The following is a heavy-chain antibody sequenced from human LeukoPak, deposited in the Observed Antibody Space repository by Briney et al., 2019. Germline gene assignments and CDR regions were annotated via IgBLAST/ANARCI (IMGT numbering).Heavy chain of an antibody. J-gene: IGHJ6*03. CDR3: AKDGQYGSGRDYYYYMDV. D-gene: IGHD3-10*01. V-gene: IGHV3-30*02. CDR1: GSTFSSYG. CDR2: IRYDGSNK. Sequence: GGSLRLSCAASGSTFSSYGMHWVGQAPGKGLEWVAVIRYDGSNKYYADSLKGRFTISRDNSKNTLYLQMNSLRVEDTAVYYCAKDGQYGSGRDYYYYMDVWGKGTTVTVSS.